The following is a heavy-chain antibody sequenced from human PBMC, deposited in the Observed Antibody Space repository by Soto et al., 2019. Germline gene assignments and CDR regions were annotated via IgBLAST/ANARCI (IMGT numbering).Heavy chain of an antibody. CDR1: GFTFSSYA. CDR2: ISGSGGNT. Sequence: EVQLLESGGDLVQPGGSLRLSCAASGFTFSSYAMNWVRQAPGKGLEWVSAISGSGGNTFYADSVKGRFTISRDNSKNTLFLQMRSLRAEDTAIYYCAMLNSGSYSYHGMDVWGQGTTVTVSS. V-gene: IGHV3-23*01. CDR3: AMLNSGSYSYHGMDV. D-gene: IGHD1-26*01. J-gene: IGHJ6*02.